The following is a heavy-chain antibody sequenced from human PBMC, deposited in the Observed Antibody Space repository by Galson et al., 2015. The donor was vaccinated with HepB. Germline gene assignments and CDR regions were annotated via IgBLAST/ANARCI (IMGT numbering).Heavy chain of an antibody. CDR3: ARDHGQQMVPGGYYYYYGMDV. Sequence: SLRLSCAASGFTFSSYSMNWVRQAPGKGLEWVSYISSSSSTIYYADSVKGRFTISRDNAKNSLYLQMNSLRAEDTAVYYCARDHGQQMVPGGYYYYYGMDVCGKATTVTVS. CDR1: GFTFSSYS. J-gene: IGHJ6*04. V-gene: IGHV3-48*04. D-gene: IGHD6-13*01. CDR2: ISSSSSTI.